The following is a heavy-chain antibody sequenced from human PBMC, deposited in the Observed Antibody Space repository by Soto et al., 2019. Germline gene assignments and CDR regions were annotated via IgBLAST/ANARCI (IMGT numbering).Heavy chain of an antibody. V-gene: IGHV1-18*01. J-gene: IGHJ4*02. CDR3: GRDGDEWDQRYLDY. CDR1: GNAFSGHG. Sequence: QVQLVQSGPEPKKPGASVTVSCQAFGNAFSGHGISWVRQAPGQGLEWMGWINVYKGSTNYARKFQDRVTMTTDTSTRTDYMELRSLTSDDTAVYYCGRDGDEWDQRYLDYWGQGTLVTVSS. CDR2: INVYKGST. D-gene: IGHD1-26*01.